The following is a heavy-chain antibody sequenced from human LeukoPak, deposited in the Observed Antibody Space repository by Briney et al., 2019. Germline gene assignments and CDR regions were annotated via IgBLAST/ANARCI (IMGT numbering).Heavy chain of an antibody. V-gene: IGHV4-61*02. D-gene: IGHD5-18*01. CDR2: IYTSGST. Sequence: PSETLSLTRTVSGGSISSGSYYWSWIRQPAGKGLEWIGRIYTSGSTNYNPSLKSRVTISVDTSKNQFSLKLSSVTAADTAVYYCARHGYGYNFDYWGQGTLVTVSS. CDR3: ARHGYGYNFDY. J-gene: IGHJ4*02. CDR1: GGSISSGSYY.